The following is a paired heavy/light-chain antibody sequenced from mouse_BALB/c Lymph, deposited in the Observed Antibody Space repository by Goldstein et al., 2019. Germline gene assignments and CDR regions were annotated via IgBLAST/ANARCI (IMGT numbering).Heavy chain of an antibody. Sequence: DVQLQESGPGLVKPSQSLSLTCTVTGYSITSDYAWNWIRQFPGNKLEWMGYISYSGSTSYNPSLKSRISITRDTSKNQFFLQLNSVTTEDTATYYCARTGTYFDVWGAGTTVTVSS. V-gene: IGHV3-2*02. CDR1: GYSITSDYA. CDR3: ARTGTYFDV. CDR2: ISYSGST. D-gene: IGHD4-1*01. J-gene: IGHJ1*01.
Light chain of an antibody. V-gene: IGKV2-109*01. Sequence: DIVMTQAAFSNPVTLGTSASISCRSSKSLLHSNGITYLYWYLQKPGQSPQLLIYQMSNLASGVPDRFSSSGSGTDFTLRISRVEAEDVGVYYCAQNLELPRTFGGGTKLEIK. CDR2: QMS. J-gene: IGKJ1*01. CDR1: KSLLHSNGITY. CDR3: AQNLELPRT.